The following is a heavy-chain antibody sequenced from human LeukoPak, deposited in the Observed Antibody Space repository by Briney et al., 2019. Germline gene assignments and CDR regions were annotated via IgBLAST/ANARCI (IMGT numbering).Heavy chain of an antibody. Sequence: SVKVSCKASGYTFTSYDINWVRQATGQGLEWMGGIIPIFGTANYAQKFQGRVTITADESTSTAYMELSSLRSEDTAVYYCARDSRYCSGGSCYSGGYWGQGTLVTVSS. V-gene: IGHV1-69*13. CDR2: IIPIFGTA. J-gene: IGHJ4*02. CDR3: ARDSRYCSGGSCYSGGY. CDR1: GYTFTSYD. D-gene: IGHD2-15*01.